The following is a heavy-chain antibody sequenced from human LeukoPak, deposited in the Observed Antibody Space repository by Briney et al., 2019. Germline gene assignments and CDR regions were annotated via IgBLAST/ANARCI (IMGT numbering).Heavy chain of an antibody. D-gene: IGHD3-16*02. J-gene: IGHJ4*02. CDR1: GFTFSSYW. CDR2: INNDGSST. V-gene: IGHV3-74*01. CDR3: ARWGVWGSYRPIDY. Sequence: PGESLRLSCAASGFTFSSYWMHWVRQAPGKGLVWVSRINNDGSSTSYADSVKGRFTISRDNAKNTLYLQMNSLRAEDTAVYYCARWGVWGSYRPIDYWGQGSLVTVSS.